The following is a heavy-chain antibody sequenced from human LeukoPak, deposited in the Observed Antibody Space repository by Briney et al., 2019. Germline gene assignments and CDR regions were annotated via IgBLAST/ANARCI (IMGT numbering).Heavy chain of an antibody. V-gene: IGHV3-30*04. CDR1: GFTFSSYA. D-gene: IGHD6-19*01. Sequence: PGGSLRLSCAASGFTFSSYAIHRVRQAPGRGLEWVAVISYDGSNSPYADSVKGRFTISRDNSKNTLYLQMNSLRAEDTAVYYCARESVAGVVLLDYWGQATLVTVSS. CDR3: ARESVAGVVLLDY. CDR2: ISYDGSNS. J-gene: IGHJ4*02.